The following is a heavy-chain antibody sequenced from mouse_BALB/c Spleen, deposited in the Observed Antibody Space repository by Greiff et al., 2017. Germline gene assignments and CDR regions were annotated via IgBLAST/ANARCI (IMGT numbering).Heavy chain of an antibody. CDR2: IWAGGST. CDR1: GFSLTSYG. CDR3: ARDGGLRPFAY. J-gene: IGHJ3*01. Sequence: VQVVESGPDLVAPSQSLSITCTVSGFSLTSYGVHWVRQPPGKGLEWLGVIWAGGSTNYNSALMSRLSISKDNSKSQVFLKMNSLQTDDTAMYYCARDGGLRPFAYWGQGTLVTVSA. V-gene: IGHV2-9*02. D-gene: IGHD2-4*01.